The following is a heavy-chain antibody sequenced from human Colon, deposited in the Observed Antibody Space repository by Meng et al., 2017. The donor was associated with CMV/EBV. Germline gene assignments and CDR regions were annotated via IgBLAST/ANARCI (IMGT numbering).Heavy chain of an antibody. V-gene: IGHV3-74*01. CDR1: GFTFRNYW. CDR2: ILNDGSGT. D-gene: IGHD3-16*01. J-gene: IGHJ4*02. Sequence: GESLKISCVASGFTFRNYWMHWVRQHPGKGLVWVSHILNDGSGTGYADSVKGRFTISRDNAKNTLYLQMDSLRVEDTDVYYCARGGGGFDYWGQGTRVTVSS. CDR3: ARGGGGFDY.